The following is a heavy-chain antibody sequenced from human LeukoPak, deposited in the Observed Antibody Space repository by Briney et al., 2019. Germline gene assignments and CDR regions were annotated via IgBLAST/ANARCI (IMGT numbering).Heavy chain of an antibody. Sequence: GGSLRLSCAASGFTFHQYAIHWVRQVPGKGLEWVSGISWNSASIGYADPVKGRFTISRDNAKNSVYLQMNSLRAEDTALYYCAKDKAPLYSGYDWDLDFWGQGTLVTVSS. CDR3: AKDKAPLYSGYDWDLDF. D-gene: IGHD5-12*01. J-gene: IGHJ4*02. CDR2: ISWNSASI. CDR1: GFTFHQYA. V-gene: IGHV3-9*01.